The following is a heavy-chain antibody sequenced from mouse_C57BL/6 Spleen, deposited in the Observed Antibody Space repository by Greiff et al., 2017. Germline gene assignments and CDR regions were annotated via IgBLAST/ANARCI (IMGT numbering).Heavy chain of an antibody. J-gene: IGHJ2*01. CDR1: GFNITDYY. CDR2: IDPEDGGT. Sequence: VQLQQSGAELVQPGASVKLSCTASGFNITDYYMHWVKQRTEQGLEWIGRIDPEDGGTKYAPKFPGKATITADTSSNTAYLQLSSLTSEDTAVYYCAKFVMVTDGDYWGQGTTLTVSS. V-gene: IGHV14-2*01. CDR3: AKFVMVTDGDY. D-gene: IGHD2-2*01.